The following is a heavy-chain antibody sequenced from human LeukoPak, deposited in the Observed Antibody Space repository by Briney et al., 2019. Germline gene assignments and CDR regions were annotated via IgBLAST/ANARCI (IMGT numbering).Heavy chain of an antibody. CDR3: ARDLGLTISANWFDP. CDR1: GYSISSGYF. V-gene: IGHV4-38-2*02. CDR2: IYHTGAT. D-gene: IGHD3-9*01. Sequence: PSETLSLICAVSGYSISSGYFWVWIRQPPGKGLEWIGSIYHTGATYYNPSLRSPVTISVDTSKNQFSLEVNSVTAADTAVYYCARDLGLTISANWFDPWGQGTLVTVSS. J-gene: IGHJ5*02.